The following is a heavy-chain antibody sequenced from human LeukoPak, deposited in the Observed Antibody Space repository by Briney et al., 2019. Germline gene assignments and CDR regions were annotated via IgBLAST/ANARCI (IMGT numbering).Heavy chain of an antibody. CDR3: ARGGVLRFLEDPYSWFDP. J-gene: IGHJ5*02. Sequence: PSETLSLTCTVSGGSISSYYWSWIRQPPGKGLEWIGYIYYSGSTNYNPSLKSRVTISVDTSKNQFSLKLSSVTAADTAVYYCARGGVLRFLEDPYSWFDPWGQGTLVTVSS. CDR2: IYYSGST. V-gene: IGHV4-59*01. D-gene: IGHD3-3*01. CDR1: GGSISSYY.